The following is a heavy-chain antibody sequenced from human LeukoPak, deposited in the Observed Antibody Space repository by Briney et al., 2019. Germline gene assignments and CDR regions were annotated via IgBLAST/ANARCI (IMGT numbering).Heavy chain of an antibody. Sequence: SETLSLTCAVSGGSISSGGYSWSWIRQPPGKGLEWIGYIYHSGSTYYNPSLKSRVSTSVDTSKNQFSLKLSSVSAADTAVYFCAKVKYYYGSGSYSNYYYSYGMDVWGQGTTVTVSS. CDR2: IYHSGST. D-gene: IGHD3-10*01. CDR3: AKVKYYYGSGSYSNYYYSYGMDV. CDR1: GGSISSGGYS. V-gene: IGHV4-30-2*02. J-gene: IGHJ6*02.